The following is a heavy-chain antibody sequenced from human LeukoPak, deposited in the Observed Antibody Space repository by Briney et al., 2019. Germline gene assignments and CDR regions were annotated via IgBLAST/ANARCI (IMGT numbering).Heavy chain of an antibody. V-gene: IGHV3-21*01. CDR3: ARDLDYAVPNFDY. J-gene: IGHJ4*02. CDR2: ISSSSSYI. D-gene: IGHD4-17*01. CDR1: GFTFSSYS. Sequence: GGSLRLSCAASGFTFSSYSMNWVRQAPGKGLEWVSSISSSSSYIYYADSVKGRFTISRDNAKNSLYLQMNSLRAEDTVVYYCARDLDYAVPNFDYWGQGTLVTVSS.